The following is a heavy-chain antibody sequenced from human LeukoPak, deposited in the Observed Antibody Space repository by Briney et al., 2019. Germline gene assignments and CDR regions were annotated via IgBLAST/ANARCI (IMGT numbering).Heavy chain of an antibody. V-gene: IGHV3-48*04. CDR2: ISSSSSSI. CDR1: GFSFSSYS. J-gene: IGHJ4*02. CDR3: ARDMGLSSSWYRIYYFDY. Sequence: GGSLRLSCAASGFSFSSYSMNWVRQAPGKGLEWVSYISSSSSSIYYADSVKGRFTISRDNAKNSLYLQMNSLRAEDTAVYYCARDMGLSSSWYRIYYFDYWGQGTLVTVSS. D-gene: IGHD6-13*01.